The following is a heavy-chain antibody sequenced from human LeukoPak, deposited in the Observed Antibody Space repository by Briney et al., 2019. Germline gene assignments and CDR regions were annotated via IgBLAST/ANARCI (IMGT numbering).Heavy chain of an antibody. V-gene: IGHV1-69*06. CDR3: ATDLSYDYVWGSYRS. Sequence: SVKVSCKASGGTFSSYAISWVRQAPGQGLEWMGGIIPIFGTANYAQKFQGRVTMTEDTSTDTAYMELSSLRSEDTAVYYCATDLSYDYVWGSYRSWGQGTLVTVSS. CDR2: IIPIFGTA. CDR1: GGTFSSYA. D-gene: IGHD3-16*02. J-gene: IGHJ4*02.